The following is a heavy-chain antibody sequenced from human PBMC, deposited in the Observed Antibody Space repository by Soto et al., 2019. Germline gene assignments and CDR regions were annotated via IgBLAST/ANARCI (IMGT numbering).Heavy chain of an antibody. J-gene: IGHJ4*01. CDR2: IKEDGSET. V-gene: IGHV3-7*01. D-gene: IGHD2-2*01. Sequence: GGSLRLSCAASGFTFSNHYMGWVRQAPGRGLEWVANIKEDGSETHYADSVKGRFTISRDNAKNSLYLQTNSLRAEDTAVYYCARYCLSTSCYDYWGHGALVTVSS. CDR3: ARYCLSTSCYDY. CDR1: GFTFSNHY.